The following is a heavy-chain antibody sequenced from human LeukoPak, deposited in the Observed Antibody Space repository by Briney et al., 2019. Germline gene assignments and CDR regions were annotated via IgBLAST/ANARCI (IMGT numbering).Heavy chain of an antibody. Sequence: GSLRLSCAASGFAFSSYDMHWVRQVSGKGLEWVSAIGHAGDTYYADSVKGRFTISREDAKNYFFLQMNSLRAGDTAVYFCAALGDSIYWGQGTLVTVSS. D-gene: IGHD1-26*01. CDR3: AALGDSIY. V-gene: IGHV3-13*01. CDR2: IGHAGDT. CDR1: GFAFSSYD. J-gene: IGHJ4*02.